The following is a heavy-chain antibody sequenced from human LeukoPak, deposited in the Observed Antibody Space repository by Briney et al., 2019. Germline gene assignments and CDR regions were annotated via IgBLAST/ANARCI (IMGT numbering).Heavy chain of an antibody. CDR2: IYPEDSDT. D-gene: IGHD3-22*01. CDR1: GHSFTSYL. Sequence: GVALKISCKVSGHSFTSYLIGWVRQVPGKGLEWMGIIYPEDSDTRYSPSFQGQVTISADKSISTPYLQWSSLKASDTAMLYCARLVSVYYDSSGYYYDYWGQGTLVTVSS. J-gene: IGHJ4*02. V-gene: IGHV5-51*01. CDR3: ARLVSVYYDSSGYYYDY.